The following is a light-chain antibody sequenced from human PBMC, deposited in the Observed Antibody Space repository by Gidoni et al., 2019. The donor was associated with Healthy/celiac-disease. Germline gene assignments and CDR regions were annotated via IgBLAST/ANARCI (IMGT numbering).Light chain of an antibody. CDR2: GKN. CDR1: SLRSYY. CDR3: NSRDSSGNHHVV. Sequence: SSEPTQDPAVSVALGQTVRITCQGDSLRSYYASWYQHKPGQAPVLVIYGKNNRPSGIPDRFSGSSSGNTASLTITGAQAEDEADYYCNSRDSSGNHHVVFGGGTKLTVL. J-gene: IGLJ2*01. V-gene: IGLV3-19*01.